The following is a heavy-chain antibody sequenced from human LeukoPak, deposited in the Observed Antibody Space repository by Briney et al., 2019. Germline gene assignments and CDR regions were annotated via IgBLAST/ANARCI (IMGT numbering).Heavy chain of an antibody. V-gene: IGHV3-53*04. CDR3: ARDRRGEKDFDV. CDR2: IYADGYT. CDR1: GIIVSNDY. J-gene: IGHJ3*01. Sequence: GGSLRLSCAVSGIIVSNDYMSWVRQAPGKGLEWVSAIYADGYTRDAASVKGRFSISRHNSKNTVYLQMDNLRPEDTAVYYCARDRRGEKDFDVWGPGTMVTVSS.